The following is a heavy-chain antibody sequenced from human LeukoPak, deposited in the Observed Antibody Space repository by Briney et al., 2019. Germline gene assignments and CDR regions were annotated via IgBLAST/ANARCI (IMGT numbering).Heavy chain of an antibody. J-gene: IGHJ6*03. Sequence: ASVKVSCKASGYTFTGYYMHWVRQAPGQGLEWMGWINPNCGGTNYAQKFQGRVTMTRDTSISTAYMELSRLRSDDTAVYYCAREVGGPAAPAGMDVWGKGTTVTVSS. CDR3: AREVGGPAAPAGMDV. CDR1: GYTFTGYY. D-gene: IGHD2-2*01. V-gene: IGHV1-2*02. CDR2: INPNCGGT.